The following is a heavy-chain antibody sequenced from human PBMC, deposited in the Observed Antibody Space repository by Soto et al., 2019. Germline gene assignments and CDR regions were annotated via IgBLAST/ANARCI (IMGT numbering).Heavy chain of an antibody. J-gene: IGHJ6*02. D-gene: IGHD2-21*02. Sequence: PSETLSLTCTLSGSSITRYYWSWIRQPTGKGLEWIGYMYNTGSTVYNPSFKSRVSISLDTSKNQFSLKLNSVTAADTAVYYCARDLWGYCGTDCYPLDVWGQGTTVTVS. CDR3: ARDLWGYCGTDCYPLDV. CDR2: MYNTGST. V-gene: IGHV4-59*01. CDR1: GSSITRYY.